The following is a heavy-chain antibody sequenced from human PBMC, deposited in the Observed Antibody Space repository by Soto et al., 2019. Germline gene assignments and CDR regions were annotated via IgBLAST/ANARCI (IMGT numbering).Heavy chain of an antibody. CDR1: GYTFTGYY. D-gene: IGHD2-15*01. J-gene: IGHJ6*02. Sequence: GASVKVSCKASGYTFTGYYMHWVRQAPGQGLEWMGWINPNSGGTNYAQKFQGRVTMTRDTSISTAYMGLSRLRSDDTAVYYCARGVVVVAAIRYGMDVSGQGTTVTVSS. V-gene: IGHV1-2*02. CDR2: INPNSGGT. CDR3: ARGVVVVAAIRYGMDV.